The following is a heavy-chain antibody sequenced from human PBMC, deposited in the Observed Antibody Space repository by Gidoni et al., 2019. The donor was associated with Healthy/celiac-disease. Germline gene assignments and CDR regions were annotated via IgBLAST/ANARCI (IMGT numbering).Heavy chain of an antibody. CDR3: ARDGSGWSRGYYFDY. CDR1: GFTFSSNG. Sequence: QVQLVESGGGVDQHGRSLRLSCAASGFTFSSNGMHWVRQAPGKGLEWVAVIWYDGSNKYYADSVKGRFTISRDNSKNTLYLQMNSLRAEDTAVYYCARDGSGWSRGYYFDYWGQGTLVTVSS. D-gene: IGHD6-19*01. J-gene: IGHJ4*02. V-gene: IGHV3-33*01. CDR2: IWYDGSNK.